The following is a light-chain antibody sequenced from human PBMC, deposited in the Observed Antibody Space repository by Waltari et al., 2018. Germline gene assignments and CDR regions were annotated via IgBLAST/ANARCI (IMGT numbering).Light chain of an antibody. Sequence: ELVLTQSPATLSLFPGERGTISCRASQSISTSLAWYQQKPGQAPRLLIYDASNRATGIPARFSGSGSGTDFTLTISNLEPEDFAVYYCQQRTNWPPSLTFGGGTKVEMK. V-gene: IGKV3-11*01. CDR3: QQRTNWPPSLT. CDR1: QSISTS. J-gene: IGKJ4*01. CDR2: DAS.